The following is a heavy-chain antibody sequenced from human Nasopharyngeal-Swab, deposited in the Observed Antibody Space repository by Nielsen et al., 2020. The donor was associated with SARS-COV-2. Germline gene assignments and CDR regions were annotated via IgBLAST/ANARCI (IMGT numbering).Heavy chain of an antibody. D-gene: IGHD3-22*01. CDR3: ARGQGPRHYYDSSGYYYDVLGRGYYFDY. J-gene: IGHJ4*02. V-gene: IGHV4-34*01. Sequence: WIRRPPGKGLEWIGEINHSGSTNYNPSLKSRVTISVDTSKNQFSLKLSSVTAADTAVYYCARGQGPRHYYDSSGYYYDVLGRGYYFDYWGQGTLVTVPQ. CDR2: INHSGST.